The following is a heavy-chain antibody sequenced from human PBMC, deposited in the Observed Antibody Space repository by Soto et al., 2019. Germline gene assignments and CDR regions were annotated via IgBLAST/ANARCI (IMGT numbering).Heavy chain of an antibody. CDR1: GYTFTSYY. D-gene: IGHD3-3*01. CDR2: INPSGGST. V-gene: IGHV1-46*01. J-gene: IGHJ6*02. Sequence: VASVKVSCKASGYTFTSYYMHWVRQAPGQGLEWMGIINPSGGSTSYAQKFQGRVTMTRDTSTSTVYMELSSLRSEDTAVYYCARDRRRITIFGVVITRTPYGMDVWGQGTTVTVSS. CDR3: ARDRRRITIFGVVITRTPYGMDV.